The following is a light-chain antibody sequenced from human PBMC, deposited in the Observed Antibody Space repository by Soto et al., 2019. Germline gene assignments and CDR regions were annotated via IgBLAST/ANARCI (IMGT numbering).Light chain of an antibody. J-gene: IGLJ1*01. CDR1: SSDVGGYNY. CDR2: DVS. CDR3: SSYISSNTRV. V-gene: IGLV2-14*01. Sequence: QSALTQPASVSGSPGQSITISCTGTSSDVGGYNYVSWYQQHPGKAPKLMIYDVSNRPSGVSNRFSGSKSGNTASLTISGLQAEDEADYYCSSYISSNTRVFGTGTKVTVL.